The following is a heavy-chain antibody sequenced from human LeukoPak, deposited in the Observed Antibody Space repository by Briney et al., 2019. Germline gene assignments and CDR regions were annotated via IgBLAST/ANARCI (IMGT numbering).Heavy chain of an antibody. CDR3: ARDGGTAMVTTFDH. CDR1: GFTFSGYR. Sequence: GGSLRLSCAVSGFTFSGYRMSWVRQAPGKGLEWLANINQDGSETYYLDSVKGRFTISRDNAKSSLYLQMNNLKVDDTAVYYCARDGGTAMVTTFDHWGQGALVTVSS. D-gene: IGHD4-17*01. V-gene: IGHV3-7*01. J-gene: IGHJ4*02. CDR2: INQDGSET.